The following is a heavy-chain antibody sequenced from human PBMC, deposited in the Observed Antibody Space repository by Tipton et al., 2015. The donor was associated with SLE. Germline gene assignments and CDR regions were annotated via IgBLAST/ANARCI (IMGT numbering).Heavy chain of an antibody. CDR2: ISPNSHGGTT. Sequence: SLRLSCEVSAFTFVNAWMSWVRRAPGKGLEWVGRISPNSHGGTTDYAAPVQGRFTVSRDDSKNTLYLQMSSLKTEDTAVYYCITVTHAVILGATKVWGQGTLVTVSS. D-gene: IGHD2-15*01. CDR1: AFTFVNAW. V-gene: IGHV3-15*01. CDR3: ITVTHAVILGATKV. J-gene: IGHJ4*02.